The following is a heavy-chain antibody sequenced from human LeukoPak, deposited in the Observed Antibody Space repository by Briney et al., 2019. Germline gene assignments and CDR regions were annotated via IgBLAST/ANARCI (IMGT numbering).Heavy chain of an antibody. J-gene: IGHJ5*02. V-gene: IGHV3-7*01. CDR3: ARKTYYYDTSAAGWFDP. CDR1: GLSFSTYW. Sequence: GGSLRLSCAASGLSFSTYWMTWVRQAPGKGLEWVASINQDGSVKSYVDSVKGRFTISRDNAKNSLYLQMNSLRAEDTAVYYCARKTYYYDTSAAGWFDPWGQGTPVTVSS. CDR2: INQDGSVK. D-gene: IGHD3-22*01.